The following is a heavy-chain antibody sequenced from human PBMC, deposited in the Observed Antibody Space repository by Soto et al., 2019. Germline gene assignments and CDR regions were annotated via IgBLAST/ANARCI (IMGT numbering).Heavy chain of an antibody. V-gene: IGHV3-33*01. J-gene: IGHJ4*02. CDR2: IWYDGSNK. Sequence: GGSLRLSCAASGFTFSSYGMHWVRQAPGKGLEWVAVIWYDGSNKYYADSVKGRFTISRDNSKNTLYLQMNSLRAEDTAVYYCARGIAYCGGDCWYFDYWGQGXLVTVYS. D-gene: IGHD2-21*02. CDR3: ARGIAYCGGDCWYFDY. CDR1: GFTFSSYG.